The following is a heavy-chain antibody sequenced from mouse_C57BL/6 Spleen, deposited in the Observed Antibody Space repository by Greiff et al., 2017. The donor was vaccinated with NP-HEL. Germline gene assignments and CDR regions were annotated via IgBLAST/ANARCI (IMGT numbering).Heavy chain of an antibody. CDR1: GYTFTDYN. D-gene: IGHD1-1*01. V-gene: IGHV1-18*01. CDR3: ARFPVYYGSSLWYFDV. Sequence: EVQLQQSGPELVKPGASVKIPCKASGYTFTDYNMDWVKQSHGKSLEWIGDINPNNGGTIYNQKFKGKATLTVDKSSSTAYMELRSLTSEDTAVYYCARFPVYYGSSLWYFDVWGTGTTVTVSS. CDR2: INPNNGGT. J-gene: IGHJ1*03.